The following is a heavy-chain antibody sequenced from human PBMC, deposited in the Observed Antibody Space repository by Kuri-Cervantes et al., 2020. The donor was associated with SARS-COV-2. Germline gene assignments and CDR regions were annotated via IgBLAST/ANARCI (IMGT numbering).Heavy chain of an antibody. D-gene: IGHD5-24*01. CDR2: IWYDGSNE. Sequence: GESLKISCAASGFTFSSYGMHWVRQAPGKGLEWVAVIWYDGSNEKYADAVKGRFTISRANSKNTLYLQMKSMIAEDTAVYYCSREGDGYNYMDYWGQGTLVTVSS. CDR3: SREGDGYNYMDY. J-gene: IGHJ4*02. V-gene: IGHV3-33*01. CDR1: GFTFSSYG.